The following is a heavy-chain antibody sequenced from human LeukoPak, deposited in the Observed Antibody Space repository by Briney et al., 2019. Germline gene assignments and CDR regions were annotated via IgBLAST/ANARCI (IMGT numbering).Heavy chain of an antibody. V-gene: IGHV3-66*01. Sequence: QPGGSLRLSCAASGFTFSSYAMSWVRQAPGKGLEWVSVIYSGGSTYYADSVKGRFTISRDNSKNTLYLQMNSLRAEDTAVYSCARVGYYYGSYYYYGMDVWGQGTTVTVSS. CDR3: ARVGYYYGSYYYYGMDV. CDR2: IYSGGST. D-gene: IGHD3-10*01. J-gene: IGHJ6*02. CDR1: GFTFSSYA.